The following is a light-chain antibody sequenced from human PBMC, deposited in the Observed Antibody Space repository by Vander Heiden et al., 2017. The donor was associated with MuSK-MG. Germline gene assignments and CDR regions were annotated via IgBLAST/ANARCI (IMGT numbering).Light chain of an antibody. Sequence: DIQMTQSTSTLSASVGSRVTITCRASQSISSWLAWYQQKPGKAPKLLIYKASSLERGVPSRFSGSGSGTEFTLTISSLQPDDFATYYCQQYKSYSTWTFGQGTKVEI. V-gene: IGKV1-5*03. J-gene: IGKJ1*01. CDR2: KAS. CDR3: QQYKSYSTWT. CDR1: QSISSW.